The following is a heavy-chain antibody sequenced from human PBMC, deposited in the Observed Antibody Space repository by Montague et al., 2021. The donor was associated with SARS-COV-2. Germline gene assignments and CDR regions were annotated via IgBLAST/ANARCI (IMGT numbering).Heavy chain of an antibody. J-gene: IGHJ4*02. CDR2: ISGSGGST. Sequence: SLRLSFSASGFTFSSYAMSWVRQAPGKGLEWVSAISGSGGSTYYADSVKGRFTISRDNSKNTLYLQMNSLRAEDTAVYYCAKASWIQLWFRTPYFDYWGQGTLVTVSS. V-gene: IGHV3-23*01. CDR1: GFTFSSYA. CDR3: AKASWIQLWFRTPYFDY. D-gene: IGHD5-18*01.